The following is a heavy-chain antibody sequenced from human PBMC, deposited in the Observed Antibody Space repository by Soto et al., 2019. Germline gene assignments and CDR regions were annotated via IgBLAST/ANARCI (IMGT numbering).Heavy chain of an antibody. CDR3: ARDLVGASSFDY. Sequence: QVQLVQSGAELRKPGSAVKLSCKASGGTFSNSPISWVRQIPGQGPEWMGRIIPTPARTIYSRKFRGRVTLTADKSTQTVYMTLSSLTTEDSGVYYCARDLVGASSFDYWGQRTRVTVSS. V-gene: IGHV1-69*08. D-gene: IGHD1-26*01. CDR1: GGTFSNSP. J-gene: IGHJ4*02. CDR2: IIPTPART.